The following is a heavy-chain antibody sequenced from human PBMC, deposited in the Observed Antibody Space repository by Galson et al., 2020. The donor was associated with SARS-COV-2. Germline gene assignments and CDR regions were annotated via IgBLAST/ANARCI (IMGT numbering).Heavy chain of an antibody. CDR1: GGSISSSSYY. D-gene: IGHD1-7*01. V-gene: IGHV4-39*07. Sequence: SQTLSLTCPVSGGSISSSSYYWGWIRQPPGKGLEWIGSIYYSGSTYYNPSLKSRVTISVDTSKNQFSLKLSSVTAADTAVYYCASEKLELRLVYFAFDIWGQGTMVTVSS. J-gene: IGHJ3*02. CDR3: ASEKLELRLVYFAFDI. CDR2: IYYSGST.